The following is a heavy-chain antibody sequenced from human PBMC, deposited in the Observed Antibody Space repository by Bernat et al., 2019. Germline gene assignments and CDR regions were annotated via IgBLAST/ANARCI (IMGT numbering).Heavy chain of an antibody. V-gene: IGHV6-1*01. CDR3: ARGFPPDFHGAHFDF. Sequence: QVQLQQSGPGLVKPSQTLSVTCVISGDSVSSSSVAWNWIRQSPSRGLEWLGRTYYTSKWNTDYAVSVKARITIRPDTSRNQFSLQLNSVTPDDTAVYYCARGFPPDFHGAHFDFWGQVTLVTFSS. CDR2: TYYTSKWNT. J-gene: IGHJ4*02. CDR1: GDSVSSSSVA. D-gene: IGHD2-8*01.